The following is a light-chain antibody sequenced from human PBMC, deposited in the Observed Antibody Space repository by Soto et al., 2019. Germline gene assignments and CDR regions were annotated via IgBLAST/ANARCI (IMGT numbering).Light chain of an antibody. V-gene: IGKV3-20*01. CDR2: RAS. J-gene: IGKJ4*01. Sequence: EIVLTQSPGTLSLSLGERATLSCRASQSVSSDYVAWYRQKPGQVPTVLIYRASTRATGIPDRFSGSGSGTDFTLTISRVEPEDFAVYYCQQYGGSPLTFGGGTRVEIK. CDR1: QSVSSDY. CDR3: QQYGGSPLT.